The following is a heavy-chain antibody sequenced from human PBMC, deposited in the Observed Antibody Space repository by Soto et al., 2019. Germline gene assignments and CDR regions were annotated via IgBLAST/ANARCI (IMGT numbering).Heavy chain of an antibody. J-gene: IGHJ4*02. D-gene: IGHD2-15*01. Sequence: EVQLLESGGGLVQPGGSLRLSCTASGFTFSDHAMTWVRQAPGKGLEWVSGISGGGSGAYYADSVKGRFTVSRPNSKNTLFLQMDSLRAEDTAVYYCAIDLWWYTHWGQGTLVTVSS. CDR1: GFTFSDHA. CDR3: AIDLWWYTH. CDR2: ISGGGSGA. V-gene: IGHV3-23*01.